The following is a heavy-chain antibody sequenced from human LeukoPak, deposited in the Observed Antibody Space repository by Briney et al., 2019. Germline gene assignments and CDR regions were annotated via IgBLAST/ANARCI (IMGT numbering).Heavy chain of an antibody. J-gene: IGHJ4*02. D-gene: IGHD6-19*01. Sequence: GGSLRLSCAASGFTFNICTMSRVRQAPGKGLEWVSVISENGGSTYYADSVKGRFTISRDNSKNTLYLQMNSLRAEDTAIYYCARSRGIYDNSGWRTYDSWGQGILVTVSS. CDR3: ARSRGIYDNSGWRTYDS. CDR1: GFTFNICT. V-gene: IGHV3-23*01. CDR2: ISENGGST.